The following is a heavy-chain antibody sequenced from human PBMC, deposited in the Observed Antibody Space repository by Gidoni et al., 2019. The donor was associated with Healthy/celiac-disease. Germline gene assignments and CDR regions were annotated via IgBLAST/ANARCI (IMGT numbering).Heavy chain of an antibody. CDR3: ARGDSGSYFY. D-gene: IGHD1-26*01. J-gene: IGHJ4*02. V-gene: IGHV4-4*09. Sequence: STNYNHSLKSRVTISVDTSKNQFSLKLSSVTAADTAVYYCARGDSGSYFYWGQGTLVTVSS. CDR2: ST.